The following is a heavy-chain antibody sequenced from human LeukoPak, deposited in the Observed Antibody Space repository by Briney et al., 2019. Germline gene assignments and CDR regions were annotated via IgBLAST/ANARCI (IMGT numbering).Heavy chain of an antibody. J-gene: IGHJ4*02. CDR2: IIPILGIA. Sequence: SVKVSCKASGYTFTSYYMHWVRQAPGQGLEWMGRIIPILGIANYAQKFQGRVTITADKSTSTAYMELSSLGSEDTAVYYCTRDGYNSPFDYWGQGTLVTVSS. V-gene: IGHV1-69*04. CDR1: GYTFTSYY. D-gene: IGHD5-24*01. CDR3: TRDGYNSPFDY.